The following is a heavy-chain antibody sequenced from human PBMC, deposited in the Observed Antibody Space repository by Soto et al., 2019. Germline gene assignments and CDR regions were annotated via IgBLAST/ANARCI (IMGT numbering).Heavy chain of an antibody. V-gene: IGHV4-59*01. CDR2: IYYSGST. J-gene: IGHJ6*02. D-gene: IGHD4-17*01. CDR3: ARVNYGNYYYYYGMDV. Sequence: SETLSLTCTVSGFSISTYYWSWIRQPPGKGLEWIGYIYYSGSTNYNPSLKSRVTISVDTSKNQFSLKLNSVTAADTAVYYCARVNYGNYYYYYGMDVWGQGTTVT. CDR1: GFSISTYY.